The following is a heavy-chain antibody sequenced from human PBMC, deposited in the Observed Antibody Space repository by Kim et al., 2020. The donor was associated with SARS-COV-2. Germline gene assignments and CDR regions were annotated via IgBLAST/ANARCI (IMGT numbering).Heavy chain of an antibody. CDR2: IYYSGST. CDR3: ARQSGSGSYL. V-gene: IGHV4-59*08. J-gene: IGHJ4*02. Sequence: SESLSLTCTVSGGSISSYYWSWIRQPPGKGLEWIGYIYYSGSTNYNPSLKSRVTISVDTSKNQFSLKLSSVTAADTAVYYCARQSGSGSYLWGQGTLVTVSS. D-gene: IGHD3-10*01. CDR1: GGSISSYY.